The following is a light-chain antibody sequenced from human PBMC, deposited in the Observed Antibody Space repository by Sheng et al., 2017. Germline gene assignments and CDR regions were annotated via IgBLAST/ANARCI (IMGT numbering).Light chain of an antibody. CDR3: QQRSNWPRT. Sequence: VVTQSPATLSVSPGERATLSCRASQSIRKNLAWYQQKPGQAPRLLIYDASTRATGIPARFSGSGSGTEFTLTISSLEPEDFAVYYCQQRSNWPRTFGQGTKVEIK. J-gene: IGKJ1*01. CDR1: QSIRKN. V-gene: IGKV3-11*01. CDR2: DAS.